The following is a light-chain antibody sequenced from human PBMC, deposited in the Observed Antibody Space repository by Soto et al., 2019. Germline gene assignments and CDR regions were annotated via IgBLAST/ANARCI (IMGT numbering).Light chain of an antibody. Sequence: EIVLTQSPGTLSLSPGERATLSCRASESVSSRYLAWYRQKPGQAPRLLIYGASSRATGIPDRFSGSGSGTHFTLTISRLEPEDFAVYYCQQYGSSPPYAFGQGTKLEIK. CDR2: GAS. J-gene: IGKJ2*01. V-gene: IGKV3-20*01. CDR3: QQYGSSPPYA. CDR1: ESVSSRY.